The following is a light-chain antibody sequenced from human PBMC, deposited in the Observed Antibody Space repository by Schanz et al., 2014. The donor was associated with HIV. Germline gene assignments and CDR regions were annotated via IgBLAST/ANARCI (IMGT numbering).Light chain of an antibody. CDR1: SSDVGGYKY. CDR3: CSYTTTSTYV. V-gene: IGLV2-8*01. CDR2: EVN. J-gene: IGLJ1*01. Sequence: QSALTQPPSASGSPGQSVTISCTGTSSDVGGYKYLSWYQQHPGKAPKLMIYEVNQRPSGVPDRFSGSKSGNTASLTVSGLQAEDEADYYCCSYTTTSTYVFGAGTKLTVL.